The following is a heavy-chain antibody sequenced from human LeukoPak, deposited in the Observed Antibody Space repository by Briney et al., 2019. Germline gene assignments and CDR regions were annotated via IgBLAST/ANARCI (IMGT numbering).Heavy chain of an antibody. V-gene: IGHV3-23*01. Sequence: PGGSLRLSCEASGSSFSNYGMSWVRQAPGKGPEWVSVISDQTYYADSVRSRFTISRDDYKNTLFLQMNSLRIEDSAIYYCAKGVRWFDPWGQGTLVTVSS. CDR1: GSSFSNYG. CDR2: ISDQT. CDR3: AKGVRWFDP. D-gene: IGHD3-10*01. J-gene: IGHJ5*02.